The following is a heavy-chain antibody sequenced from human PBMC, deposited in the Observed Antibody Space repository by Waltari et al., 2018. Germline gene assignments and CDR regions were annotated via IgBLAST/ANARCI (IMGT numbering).Heavy chain of an antibody. CDR3: ARTTRTGSTFFLGPLDP. V-gene: IGHV3-30-3*01. CDR1: GFTFRTYD. J-gene: IGHJ5*02. D-gene: IGHD1-7*01. CDR2: TSSDGTNK. Sequence: QVQLVASGGGVVQPGQSLRLSCPPSGFTFRTYDLYWVRQAPGKGLEWVAVTSSDGTNKYYADSVKGRFIISRDNSENTLHLQMNSLSTEDTAVYYCARTTRTGSTFFLGPLDPWGQGTLVTVSS.